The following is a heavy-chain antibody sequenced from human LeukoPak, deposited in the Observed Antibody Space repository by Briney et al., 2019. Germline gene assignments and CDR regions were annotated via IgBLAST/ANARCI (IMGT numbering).Heavy chain of an antibody. CDR2: IHYSGST. CDR3: ARGLMMAIAGRGEFHY. V-gene: IGHV4-59*01. J-gene: IGHJ4*02. D-gene: IGHD6-13*01. Sequence: SETLSLTCTVSGGSISSYYWSWIRQPPGKGLEWIGYIHYSGSTNYNPSLKSRVTISVDTSKNQFSLKLSSVTAADTAVYYCARGLMMAIAGRGEFHYWGQGTLVTVSS. CDR1: GGSISSYY.